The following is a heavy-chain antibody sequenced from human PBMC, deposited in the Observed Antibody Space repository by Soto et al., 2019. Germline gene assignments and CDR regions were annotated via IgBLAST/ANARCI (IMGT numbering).Heavy chain of an antibody. Sequence: GGFLRLSCAASGFTFSSYIMNWVRQAPGKGLEWVSSISSSSSYIYYADSVKGRFTISRDSAKNSLYLQMNSLRAEDTAVYYCARDGYDFWSGSFDYWGQGTLVTVS. CDR1: GFTFSSYI. J-gene: IGHJ4*02. CDR3: ARDGYDFWSGSFDY. CDR2: ISSSSSYI. V-gene: IGHV3-21*01. D-gene: IGHD3-3*01.